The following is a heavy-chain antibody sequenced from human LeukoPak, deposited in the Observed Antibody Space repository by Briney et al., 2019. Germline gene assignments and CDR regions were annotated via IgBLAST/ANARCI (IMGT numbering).Heavy chain of an antibody. CDR1: GGSISSYY. CDR3: ARHGPARIAAAGKPLDY. CDR2: IYTSGST. D-gene: IGHD6-13*01. V-gene: IGHV4-4*07. J-gene: IGHJ4*02. Sequence: SETLSLTCTVSGGSISSYYWSWIRQPAGKGLEWIGRIYTSGSTNYNPSLKSRVTMSVDTSKNQFSLKLSSVTAADTAVYYCARHGPARIAAAGKPLDYWGQGTLVTVSS.